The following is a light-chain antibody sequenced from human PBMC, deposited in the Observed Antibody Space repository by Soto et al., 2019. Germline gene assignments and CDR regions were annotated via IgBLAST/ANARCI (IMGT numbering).Light chain of an antibody. CDR2: GAS. V-gene: IGKV3-20*01. CDR1: QTISSRY. J-gene: IGKJ1*01. CDR3: HHSGNSHGT. Sequence: EIVLAQSPGTLSLSPGERATLSCRASQTISSRYLTWYQQKSGQVPRLLIYGASSRATGIPDRFSGSGSGTDFTLTISRXXXEDVAVYYCHHSGNSHGTFGQGTKV.